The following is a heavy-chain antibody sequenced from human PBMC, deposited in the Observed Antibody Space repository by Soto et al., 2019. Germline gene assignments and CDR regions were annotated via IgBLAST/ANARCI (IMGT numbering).Heavy chain of an antibody. CDR1: GFTFSIYG. Sequence: GGTLRISGPSSGFTFSIYGMHWVRHAPGKGLEWVAVISYDGSNKYYADSVKGRFTISRDNSKNTLYLQMNSLRAEDTAVYCCAKDLWSSFGVVTEYYYGMDVWGQGTTVTVSS. V-gene: IGHV3-30*18. D-gene: IGHD3-3*01. CDR2: ISYDGSNK. CDR3: AKDLWSSFGVVTEYYYGMDV. J-gene: IGHJ6*02.